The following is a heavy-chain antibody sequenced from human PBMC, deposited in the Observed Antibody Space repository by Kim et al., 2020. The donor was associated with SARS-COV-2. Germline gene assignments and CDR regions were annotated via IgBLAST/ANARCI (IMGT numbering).Heavy chain of an antibody. CDR2: IYYSGST. J-gene: IGHJ4*02. V-gene: IGHV4-39*01. CDR3: ARPQRGYSYGPFDY. CDR1: GGSISSSSYY. D-gene: IGHD5-18*01. Sequence: SETLSLTCTVSGGSISSSSYYWGWIRQPPGKGLEWIGSIYYSGSTYYNPSLKRRVTISVDTSKNQFSLKLSSVTAADTAVYYCARPQRGYSYGPFDYWGQGALVTVSS.